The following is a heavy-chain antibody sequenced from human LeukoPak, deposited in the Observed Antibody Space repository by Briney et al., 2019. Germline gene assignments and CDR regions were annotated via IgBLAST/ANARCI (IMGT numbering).Heavy chain of an antibody. Sequence: PSETLSLTCTVSAGSISIYYWNWIRLPPGKGLEWIGYIYYSGGTNYNPSFKGRVTISVDTSKNQFSLKLSSVTAADTAVYYCARGVPGPALLVDWFDPWGQGTLVTVSS. CDR3: ARGVPGPALLVDWFDP. CDR1: AGSISIYY. V-gene: IGHV4-59*08. J-gene: IGHJ5*02. D-gene: IGHD6-19*01. CDR2: IYYSGGT.